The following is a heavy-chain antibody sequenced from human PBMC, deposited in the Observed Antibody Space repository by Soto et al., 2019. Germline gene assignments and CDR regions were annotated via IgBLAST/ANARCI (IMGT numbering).Heavy chain of an antibody. CDR1: GFTFSSYG. D-gene: IGHD3-9*01. CDR3: ASTPWYYDILTGYPPDDY. Sequence: GGSLRLSCAASGFTFSSYGMHWVRQAPGKGLEWVAVICYDGSNKYYADSVKGRFTISRDNPKNTLYLQMNSLRADDTAVYYCASTPWYYDILTGYPPDDYWGQGTLVTVSS. J-gene: IGHJ4*02. V-gene: IGHV3-33*01. CDR2: ICYDGSNK.